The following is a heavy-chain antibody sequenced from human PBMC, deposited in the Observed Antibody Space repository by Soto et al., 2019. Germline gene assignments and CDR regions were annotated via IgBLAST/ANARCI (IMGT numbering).Heavy chain of an antibody. CDR1: GYTFYSHS. D-gene: IGHD5-18*01. CDR3: ARCIQEDYYYGMDV. J-gene: IGHJ6*02. Sequence: QAQLVQSGAEVKKPGASVKVSCKASGYTFYSHSISWVRQAPGQGLEWMGRISADNINTKYAQKFRGRVTMTTDTSTSTVYMELRTLRSDDTAVYYCARCIQEDYYYGMDVWGQGTPVTVSS. V-gene: IGHV1-18*01. CDR2: ISADNINT.